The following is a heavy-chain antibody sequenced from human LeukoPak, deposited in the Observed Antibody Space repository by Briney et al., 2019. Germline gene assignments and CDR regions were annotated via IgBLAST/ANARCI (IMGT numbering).Heavy chain of an antibody. Sequence: GGSLRLSCAASGFTFSSYGMHWVRQAPGKGLEWVSYISSSGSTIYYADSAEGRFTISRDNAKKSLYLQMDSLRAEDTAVYYCAREGSVTLDSWGQGTLVTVSS. J-gene: IGHJ4*02. CDR2: ISSSGSTI. CDR1: GFTFSSYG. CDR3: AREGSVTLDS. D-gene: IGHD4-17*01. V-gene: IGHV3-48*04.